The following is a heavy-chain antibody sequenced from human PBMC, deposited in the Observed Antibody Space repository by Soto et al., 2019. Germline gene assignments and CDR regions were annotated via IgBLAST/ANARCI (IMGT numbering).Heavy chain of an antibody. D-gene: IGHD5-18*01. CDR3: AKEGDLIGYNYGSCFDY. CDR1: GFTFSSYS. J-gene: IGHJ4*02. V-gene: IGHV3-23*01. CDR2: ITGSGGST. Sequence: GGSLRLSCAASGFTFSSYSMSWVRQAPGKGLEWVSAITGSGGSTYYADSVKGRFTISRDNSKNTLYLQMNSLRAEATAVYYCAKEGDLIGYNYGSCFDYWGQGTLVTVSS.